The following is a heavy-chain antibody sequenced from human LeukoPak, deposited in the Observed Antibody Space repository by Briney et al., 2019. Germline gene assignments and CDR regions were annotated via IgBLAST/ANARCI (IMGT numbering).Heavy chain of an antibody. CDR1: GYTFTSYG. J-gene: IGHJ4*02. CDR3: AREGFSSGWGVTYYYFDY. D-gene: IGHD6-25*01. CDR2: ISAYNGNT. V-gene: IGHV1-18*01. Sequence: ASVKVSCKASGYTFTSYGISWVRQATGQGLEWMGWISAYNGNTNYAQKLQGRVTMTTDTSTSTAYMELRSLRSDDTAVYYCAREGFSSGWGVTYYYFDYWGQGTLVTVSS.